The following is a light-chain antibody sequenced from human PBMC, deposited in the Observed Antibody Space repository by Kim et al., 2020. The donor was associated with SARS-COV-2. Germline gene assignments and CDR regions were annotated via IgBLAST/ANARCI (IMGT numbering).Light chain of an antibody. Sequence: GDRGTLPCRASGSISSRLAWYPQKPGKAPNLLIYDASDLESGVPSRFSGSGSGTEFTLTISSLQPADFATYYCQQYNSFSYTFGQGTKLEI. CDR3: QQYNSFSYT. CDR1: GSISSR. CDR2: DAS. J-gene: IGKJ2*01. V-gene: IGKV1-5*01.